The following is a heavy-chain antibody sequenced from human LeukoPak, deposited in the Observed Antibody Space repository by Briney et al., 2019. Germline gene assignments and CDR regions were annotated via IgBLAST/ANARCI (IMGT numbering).Heavy chain of an antibody. CDR1: GFTFNNYAM. CDR2: IFQSGSA. D-gene: IGHD3-22*01. Sequence: GSLRLSCAASGFTFNNYAMSWVRQAPGKGLGWIGEIFQSGSANCNPSLKSRVTISVDQSKDQFSLKLSSVTAADTAVYYCARAPVTMMVVAPFDYWGQGTLVTVSS. J-gene: IGHJ4*02. CDR3: ARAPVTMMVVAPFDY. V-gene: IGHV4-4*02.